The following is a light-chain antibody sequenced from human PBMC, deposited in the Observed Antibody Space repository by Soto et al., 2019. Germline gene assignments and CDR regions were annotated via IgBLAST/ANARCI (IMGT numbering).Light chain of an antibody. CDR3: QQYGRTPLT. CDR2: GAS. Sequence: EVVLTQSPGTLPLSPGERTTLYCRASEGVSSGYLAWYQQKPGQAPRLLIYGASRRATGIPDRFSGSGSGTDFTLTISRLDPEDFAVYHCQQYGRTPLTFGQGTKV. CDR1: EGVSSGY. V-gene: IGKV3-20*01. J-gene: IGKJ1*01.